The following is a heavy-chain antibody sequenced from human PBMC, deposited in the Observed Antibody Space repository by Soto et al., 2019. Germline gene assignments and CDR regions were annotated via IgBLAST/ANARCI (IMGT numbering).Heavy chain of an antibody. CDR2: IWYDGSNK. V-gene: IGHV3-33*01. CDR3: ARYYDSSGSLDY. Sequence: VQLVESGGGVVQPGWSLRLSCAASGFTFSSYGMHWVRQAPGKGLEWVAVIWYDGSNKYYADSVKGRFTISRDNSKNTLYLQMNSLRAEDTAVYYCARYYDSSGSLDYWGQGTLVTVSS. D-gene: IGHD3-22*01. J-gene: IGHJ4*02. CDR1: GFTFSSYG.